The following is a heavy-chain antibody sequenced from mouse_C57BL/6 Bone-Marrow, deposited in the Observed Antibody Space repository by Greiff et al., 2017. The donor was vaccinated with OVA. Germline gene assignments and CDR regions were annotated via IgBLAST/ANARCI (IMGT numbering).Heavy chain of an antibody. V-gene: IGHV1-69*01. J-gene: IGHJ2*01. CDR1: GYTFTSYW. CDR2: IDPSDSYT. CDR3: ASLYGSSPFDY. D-gene: IGHD1-1*01. Sequence: QVQLQQPGAELVMPGASVKLSCKASGYTFTSYWMHWVKQRPGQGLEWIGEIDPSDSYTNYNQKFKGKSTLTVDKSSSTAYMQLSSLTSEDSAVYYCASLYGSSPFDYGGQGTTLTVSS.